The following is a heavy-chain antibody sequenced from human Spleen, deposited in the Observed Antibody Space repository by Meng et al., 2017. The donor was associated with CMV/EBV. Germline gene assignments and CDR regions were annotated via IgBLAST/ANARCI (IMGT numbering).Heavy chain of an antibody. CDR1: GGSVSSSDW. Sequence: SLACAVSGGSVSSSDWWSWLRQPPEKGLELLEEIYHSGSTNYNPSLQSRVTISVDKSKNQFSLKLSSVTAADTAVYYCARVLNWFDPWGQGTLVTVSS. CDR3: ARVLNWFDP. V-gene: IGHV4-4*02. J-gene: IGHJ5*02. CDR2: IYHSGST.